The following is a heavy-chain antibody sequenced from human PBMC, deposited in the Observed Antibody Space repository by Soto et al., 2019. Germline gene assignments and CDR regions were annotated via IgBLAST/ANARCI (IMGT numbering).Heavy chain of an antibody. CDR2: ISAYNGNT. CDR3: ARDWPGVYDFWSGYHPNLDY. CDR1: GYTFTSYG. V-gene: IGHV1-18*01. D-gene: IGHD3-3*01. Sequence: ASVKVSCKASGYTFTSYGISWVRQAPGQGLEWMGWISAYNGNTNYAQKLQGRVTMTTDTSTSTAYLELRSLRSDDTAVYYCARDWPGVYDFWSGYHPNLDYWGQGTLVTVSS. J-gene: IGHJ4*02.